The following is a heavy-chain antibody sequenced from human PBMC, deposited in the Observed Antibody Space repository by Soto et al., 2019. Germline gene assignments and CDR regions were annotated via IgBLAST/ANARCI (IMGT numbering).Heavy chain of an antibody. CDR1: GYTFTGYY. V-gene: IGHV1-2*02. CDR3: ARELDCSSTSCPRGNRFDP. D-gene: IGHD2-2*01. Sequence: ASVKVSCKASGYTFTGYYMHWVRQAPGQGLEWMGWINPNSGGTNYAQKFQGRVTMTRDTSISTAYMELSRLRSDDTAVYYCARELDCSSTSCPRGNRFDPWGQGTLVTVSS. CDR2: INPNSGGT. J-gene: IGHJ5*02.